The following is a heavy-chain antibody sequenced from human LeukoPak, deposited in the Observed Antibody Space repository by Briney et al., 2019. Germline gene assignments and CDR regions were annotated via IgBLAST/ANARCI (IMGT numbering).Heavy chain of an antibody. Sequence: SQTLSLTCAVSGGSISSGGYSWSWIRQPPGKGLEWIGYIYHSGSTYYNPSLKSRVTISVDTSKNQFSLKLSSVTAADTAVYYCARTEAAAGPDYWGQGTLVTVSS. CDR3: ARTEAAAGPDY. CDR2: IYHSGST. CDR1: GGSISSGGYS. D-gene: IGHD6-13*01. V-gene: IGHV4-30-2*05. J-gene: IGHJ4*02.